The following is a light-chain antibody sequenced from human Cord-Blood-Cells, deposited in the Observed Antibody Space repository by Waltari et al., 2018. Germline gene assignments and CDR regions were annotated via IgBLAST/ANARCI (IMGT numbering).Light chain of an antibody. J-gene: IGLJ2*01. Sequence: SYELTQPPSVSVSLGQMARITCSGEALPKKYAYWYQQKPGQFPVLVIYKDSGRPSGIPERFSGSSSGTIVTLTISGVQAEDEADYYGLSADSSGTYRVFGGGTKLTVL. CDR1: ALPKKY. CDR2: KDS. CDR3: LSADSSGTYRV. V-gene: IGLV3-16*01.